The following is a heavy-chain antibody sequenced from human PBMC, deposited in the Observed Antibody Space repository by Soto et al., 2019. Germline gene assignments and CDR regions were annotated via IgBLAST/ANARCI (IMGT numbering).Heavy chain of an antibody. Sequence: TLPLTCTVSGGSSISYYWTWILQTPGKGLEWIGYIYYSGTTNYNPSLKSRLTISVDTSKNQFSLKLTSVTAADTAVYYCEGIRVAGSEIAFWGQGTLVTVSS. CDR3: EGIRVAGSEIAF. CDR1: GGSSISYY. V-gene: IGHV4-59*01. D-gene: IGHD6-19*01. J-gene: IGHJ4*02. CDR2: IYYSGTT.